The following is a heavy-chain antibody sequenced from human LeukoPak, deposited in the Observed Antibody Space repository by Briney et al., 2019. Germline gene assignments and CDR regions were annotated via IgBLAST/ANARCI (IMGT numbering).Heavy chain of an antibody. CDR2: NSSGSSYT. Sequence: GGSLRLSCAASGFTFSDYYMSWIRQAPGKGLEWVSYNSSGSSYTNYADSVKGRFTSSSDNAKNSLYLQMNSLRAEDTAVYYCARDDSSGWYSYYYGMDVWGQGTTVTVSS. J-gene: IGHJ6*02. CDR3: ARDDSSGWYSYYYGMDV. CDR1: GFTFSDYY. D-gene: IGHD6-19*01. V-gene: IGHV3-11*05.